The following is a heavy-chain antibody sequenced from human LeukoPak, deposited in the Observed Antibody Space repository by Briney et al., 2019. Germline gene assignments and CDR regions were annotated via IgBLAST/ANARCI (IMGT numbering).Heavy chain of an antibody. CDR1: GFTFSNFW. D-gene: IGHD3-16*01. V-gene: IGHV3-7*03. CDR3: ARGGGLDV. CDR2: INHNGNVN. J-gene: IGHJ6*02. Sequence: GGSLRLSCAASGFTFSNFWMSWVRQAPGKGLEWVASINHNGNVNYYVDSVKGRFTISRDNAKNSLYLQMSNLRAEDTAVYFCARGGGLDVWGQGATVTVSS.